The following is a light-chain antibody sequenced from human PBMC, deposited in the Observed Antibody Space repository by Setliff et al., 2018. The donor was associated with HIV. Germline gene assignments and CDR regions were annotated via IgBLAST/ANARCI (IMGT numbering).Light chain of an antibody. CDR1: SSDVGAYNY. CDR2: DVT. CDR3: CSYAGSYTYI. J-gene: IGLJ1*01. V-gene: IGLV2-11*01. Sequence: ALTQPRSVSGSPGQSVTISCTGSSSDVGAYNYVSWYQQHPGEAPKLMIYDVTKRPSGVPDRFSGSKSGNTASLTISGLQAEDEADYYCCSYAGSYTYIFGTGTKVTV.